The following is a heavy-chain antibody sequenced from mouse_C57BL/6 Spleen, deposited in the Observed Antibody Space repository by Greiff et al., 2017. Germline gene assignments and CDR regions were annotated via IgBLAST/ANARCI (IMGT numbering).Heavy chain of an antibody. Sequence: QVQLQQSGAELMKPGASVKLSCKATGYTFTGYWIEWVKQRPGHGLEWIGEILPGSGSTNYTEKFKGKATFTADTSSNTAYMQLSRLTTEDSAIYYCARKEDYGWYFEVWGTGTTVTVSS. CDR3: ARKEDYGWYFEV. D-gene: IGHD1-1*01. CDR1: GYTFTGYW. J-gene: IGHJ1*03. CDR2: ILPGSGST. V-gene: IGHV1-9*01.